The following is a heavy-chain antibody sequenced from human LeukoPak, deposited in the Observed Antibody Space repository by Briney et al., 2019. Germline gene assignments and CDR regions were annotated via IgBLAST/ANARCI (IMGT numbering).Heavy chain of an antibody. CDR1: GFTFSTYP. CDR2: ISSGSGYI. J-gene: IGHJ4*02. V-gene: IGHV3-21*01. CDR3: ARGYGDYGKYYFDS. Sequence: GGSLRLSCGASGFTFSTYPMNWARQAPGKGLEWVSSISSGSGYIYYADSVKGRFTISRDNAKNSLYLQMNSLRAEDTAVYYCARGYGDYGKYYFDSWGQGTLVTVSS. D-gene: IGHD4-17*01.